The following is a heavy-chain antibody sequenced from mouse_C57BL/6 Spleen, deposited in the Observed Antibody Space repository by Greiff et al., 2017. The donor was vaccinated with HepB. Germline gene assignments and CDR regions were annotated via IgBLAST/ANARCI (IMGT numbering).Heavy chain of an antibody. CDR3: ARNPIYYDYDEYAMDY. J-gene: IGHJ4*01. CDR2: INPNNGGT. CDR1: GYTFTDYY. V-gene: IGHV1-26*01. D-gene: IGHD2-4*01. Sequence: EVQLQQSGPELVKPGASVKISCKASGYTFTDYYMNWVKQSHGKSLEWIGDINPNNGGTSYNQKFKGKATLTVDKSSSTAYMELRSLTSEDSAVYYCARNPIYYDYDEYAMDYWGQGTSVTVSS.